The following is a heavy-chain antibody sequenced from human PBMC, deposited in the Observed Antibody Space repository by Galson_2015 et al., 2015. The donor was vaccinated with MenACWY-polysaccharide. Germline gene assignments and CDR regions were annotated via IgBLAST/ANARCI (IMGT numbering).Heavy chain of an antibody. CDR3: ARGRLDY. CDR2: ISSGSSTI. V-gene: IGHV3-48*01. CDR1: GFTFSSYT. J-gene: IGHJ4*02. Sequence: SLRLSCAASGFTFSSYTMNWVRQAPGKGLEWLSYISSGSSTIYYADSVKGRFTISRDNAKNSLYRQMNSLRAEDTAVYYCARGRLDYWGQGTLVTVSS.